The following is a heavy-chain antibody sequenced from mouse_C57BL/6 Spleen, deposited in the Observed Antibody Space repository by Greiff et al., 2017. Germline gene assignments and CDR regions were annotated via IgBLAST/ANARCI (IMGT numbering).Heavy chain of an antibody. V-gene: IGHV1-4*01. CDR1: GYTFTSYT. Sequence: QVQLKESGAELARPGASVKMSCKASGYTFTSYTMHWVKQRPGQGLEWIGYINPSSGYTKYNQKFKDKATLTADKSSSTAYMQLSSLTSEDSAVYYCASGRAWGAMDYWGQGTSVTVSS. D-gene: IGHD3-3*01. CDR3: ASGRAWGAMDY. J-gene: IGHJ4*01. CDR2: INPSSGYT.